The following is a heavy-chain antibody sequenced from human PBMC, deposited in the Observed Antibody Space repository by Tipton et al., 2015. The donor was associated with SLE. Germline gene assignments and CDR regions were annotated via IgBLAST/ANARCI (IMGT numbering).Heavy chain of an antibody. CDR3: VKVTGAEFIMLFGLDY. D-gene: IGHD3/OR15-3a*01. V-gene: IGHV3-23*01. J-gene: IGHJ4*02. Sequence: SLRLSCVVSGFTFNIYAMSWVRQAPGKGLEWVSAISGSGGKTYYAESVKGRFTISRDNSKNTLYLQMNSLRAEDTAIYYCVKVTGAEFIMLFGLDYWGQGTLVTVSS. CDR1: GFTFNIYA. CDR2: ISGSGGKT.